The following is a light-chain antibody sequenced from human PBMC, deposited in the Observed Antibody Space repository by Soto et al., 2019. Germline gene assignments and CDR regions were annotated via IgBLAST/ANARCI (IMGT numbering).Light chain of an antibody. V-gene: IGKV3-11*01. J-gene: IGKJ5*01. CDR1: QSVSSY. CDR2: DAS. Sequence: EIVLTQSPATLSLSPGERATLSCRASQSVSSYLAWYQQKPGRAPRLLIYDASNRATGIPARFSGSGSGTDFTLTISSLEPDDFAVYYCQQYENSPITFGQGTRLGIK. CDR3: QQYENSPIT.